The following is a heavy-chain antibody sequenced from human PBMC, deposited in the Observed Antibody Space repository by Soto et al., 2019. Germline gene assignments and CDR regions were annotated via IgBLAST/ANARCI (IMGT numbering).Heavy chain of an antibody. J-gene: IGHJ4*02. CDR3: ARAAVAGTDRLFDY. D-gene: IGHD6-19*01. Sequence: QVQLVQSGAEVKKPGASVKVSCKASGYTFTSYAMHWVRQAPGQRLEWMGWINAGNGNTKYSQKLQGSVTINRETSASTAYMELSSLRSEDTAVYYCARAAVAGTDRLFDYWGQGTLVTVSS. CDR2: INAGNGNT. V-gene: IGHV1-3*01. CDR1: GYTFTSYA.